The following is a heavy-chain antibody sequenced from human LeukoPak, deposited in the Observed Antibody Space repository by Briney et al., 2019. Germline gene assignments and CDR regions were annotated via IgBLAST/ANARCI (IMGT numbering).Heavy chain of an antibody. J-gene: IGHJ6*03. D-gene: IGHD2-2*01. Sequence: SETLSLTCTVSGGSISSHYWSWIRQPAGKGREWIGRIYGSGSTDYNPSLKSRVTISVDTSKNQFSLKLSSVTAADTAVYYCARGPGYCSSTSCTTNYYYYMDVWGKGTTVTVSS. CDR2: IYGSGST. CDR1: GGSISSHY. V-gene: IGHV4-4*07. CDR3: ARGPGYCSSTSCTTNYYYYMDV.